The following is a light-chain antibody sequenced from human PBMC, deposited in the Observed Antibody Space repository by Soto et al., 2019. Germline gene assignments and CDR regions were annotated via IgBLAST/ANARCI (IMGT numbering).Light chain of an antibody. CDR1: RSDVGSYNR. Sequence: QSALTQPPSVSGSPGQSVTISCTGTRSDVGSYNRVSWYQQPPGTAPKLLIYEVSNRPSGVPDRFSGSKSGNTASLTISGLQAEDEADYYCSLYTSSTTFVFGTGTKLTVL. CDR2: EVS. V-gene: IGLV2-18*01. CDR3: SLYTSSTTFV. J-gene: IGLJ1*01.